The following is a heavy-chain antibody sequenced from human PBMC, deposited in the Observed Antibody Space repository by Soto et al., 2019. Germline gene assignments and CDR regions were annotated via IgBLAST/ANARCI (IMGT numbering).Heavy chain of an antibody. CDR3: ARSDYYDSSGYYYYYYYGMDV. D-gene: IGHD3-22*01. CDR1: GFTFSSYG. J-gene: IGHJ6*02. CDR2: IWYDGSNK. Sequence: GGSLRLSCAASGFTFSSYGMHWVRQAPGKGLEWVAVIWYDGSNKYYADSVRGRFTISRDKSKNTLYLQMNSLRAEDTAVHYCARSDYYDSSGYYYYYYYGMDVWGQGTTVTVSS. V-gene: IGHV3-33*01.